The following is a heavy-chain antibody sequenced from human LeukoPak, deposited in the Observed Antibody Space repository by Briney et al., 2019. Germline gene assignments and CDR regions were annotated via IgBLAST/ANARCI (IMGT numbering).Heavy chain of an antibody. J-gene: IGHJ4*02. Sequence: PSETLSLTCAVYGGSFSGYYWSWIRQPPGKGLEWIGEINHSGSTNYNPSLKSRVTISVDTSKNQLSLKLSSVTAADTAVYYCATGDSSGYYYFDYWGQGTLVTVSS. CDR1: GGSFSGYY. CDR2: INHSGST. V-gene: IGHV4-34*01. CDR3: ATGDSSGYYYFDY. D-gene: IGHD3-22*01.